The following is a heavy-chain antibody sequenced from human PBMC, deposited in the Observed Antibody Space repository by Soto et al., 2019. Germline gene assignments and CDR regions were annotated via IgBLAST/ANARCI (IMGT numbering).Heavy chain of an antibody. CDR2: IIPVFGRP. CDR1: GGTFSSFG. D-gene: IGHD5-12*01. Sequence: ASVKVSCKASGGTFSSFGISWVRQAPGQGLEWMGGIIPVFGRPNYAQRFRGRLTITADESTNTSYMELIDLTSEETAVYYCAREASGYDFWGQGTQVTVSS. J-gene: IGHJ1*01. V-gene: IGHV1-69*13. CDR3: AREASGYDF.